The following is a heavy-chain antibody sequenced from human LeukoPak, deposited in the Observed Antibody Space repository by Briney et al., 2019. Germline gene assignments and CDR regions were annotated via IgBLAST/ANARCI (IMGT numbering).Heavy chain of an antibody. CDR1: GGSISSGGYS. CDR3: ASGGYSYGFDY. J-gene: IGHJ4*02. V-gene: IGHV4-30-2*01. D-gene: IGHD5-18*01. Sequence: PSQTLSLTCAVSGGSISSGGYSWSWIRQPPGKGLEWIGYIYHNGNTYYSPSLKSRVTISVDRSKNPLSLKLSSVTAADTAMYYCASGGYSYGFDYWGQGTLVTVSS. CDR2: IYHNGNT.